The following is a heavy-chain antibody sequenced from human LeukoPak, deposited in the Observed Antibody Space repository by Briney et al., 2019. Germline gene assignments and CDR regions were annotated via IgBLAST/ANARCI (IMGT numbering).Heavy chain of an antibody. V-gene: IGHV3-48*02. D-gene: IGHD6-13*01. J-gene: IGHJ4*02. CDR2: IRSSSSV. Sequence: GGSLRLSCAASGFTFSSYSMNWVRQAAGKGLEWDSYIRSSSSVLYADSVRGRFTISRDNGKNSLYLQMNSLRDEDTAVYYCAREARTATAAPDYWGQGTLVTVSS. CDR1: GFTFSSYS. CDR3: AREARTATAAPDY.